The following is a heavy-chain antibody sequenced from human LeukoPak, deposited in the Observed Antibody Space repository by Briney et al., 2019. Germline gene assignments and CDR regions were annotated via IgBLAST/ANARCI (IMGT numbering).Heavy chain of an antibody. CDR3: AREGLWDY. Sequence: GGSLRLSCAASGFIFSDYVMSWVRQAPGKGLEWVSGFSSTGGNTHYADSVKGRFTISRDSSKNTLFLQMNSLRVEDTAVYYCAREGLWDYWGQGTLVTVSS. CDR1: GFIFSDYV. V-gene: IGHV3-23*01. CDR2: FSSTGGNT. J-gene: IGHJ4*02. D-gene: IGHD3-16*01.